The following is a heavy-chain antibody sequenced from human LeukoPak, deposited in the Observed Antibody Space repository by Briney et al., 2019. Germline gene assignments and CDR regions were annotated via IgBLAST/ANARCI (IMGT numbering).Heavy chain of an antibody. V-gene: IGHV5-51*01. J-gene: IGHJ4*02. CDR3: ARHGKGSYYGSGSYPNY. D-gene: IGHD3-10*01. CDR1: GYSFTSYW. Sequence: PGESLMISCKGSGYSFTSYWIGWVRQMPGKGLEWMGIIYPGDSDTRYSPSFQGQVTISADKSISTAYLQWSSLKASDTAMYYCARHGKGSYYGSGSYPNYWGQGTLVTVSS. CDR2: IYPGDSDT.